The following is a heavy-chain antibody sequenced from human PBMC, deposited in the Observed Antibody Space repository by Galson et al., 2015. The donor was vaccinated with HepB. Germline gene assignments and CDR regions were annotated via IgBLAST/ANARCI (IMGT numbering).Heavy chain of an antibody. CDR3: ARDAMGRGSGSYSAFDY. J-gene: IGHJ4*02. D-gene: IGHD1-26*01. CDR1: GFPFSRYW. V-gene: IGHV3-7*01. Sequence: SLRLSCAASGFPFSRYWMSWARQAPGRGLEWVANIKQDGSEKHYVDSVKDRFTISRDNSQNMMYLQMNSLRAEDTAVYYCARDAMGRGSGSYSAFDYWGQGTLVTVSS. CDR2: IKQDGSEK.